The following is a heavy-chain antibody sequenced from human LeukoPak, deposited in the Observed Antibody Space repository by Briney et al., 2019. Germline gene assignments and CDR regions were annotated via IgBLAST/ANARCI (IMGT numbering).Heavy chain of an antibody. Sequence: PGGSLRLSCAASGFTFSSYSMNWVRQAPGKGLEWVSSISSSGSYIYDADSVKGRFTISRDNSKNTLYLQMNSLRAEDTAVYYCARDFEYSSSTGVYWGQGTLVTVSS. D-gene: IGHD5-12*01. J-gene: IGHJ4*02. CDR3: ARDFEYSSSTGVY. CDR1: GFTFSSYS. V-gene: IGHV3-21*01. CDR2: ISSSGSYI.